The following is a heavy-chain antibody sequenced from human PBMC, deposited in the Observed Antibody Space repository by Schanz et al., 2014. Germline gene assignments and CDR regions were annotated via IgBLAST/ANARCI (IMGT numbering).Heavy chain of an antibody. CDR2: INPNSGGT. D-gene: IGHD3-3*01. J-gene: IGHJ5*02. Sequence: QVQLVQSGAEVKKPGASVKVSCKASGYTFTRYYIHWVRQAPGQGLEWMGIINPNSGGTNYAQNFQGRVTMTKDTSINTVYMELSTLTSDDTAVYYCARESVSRTRLFDPWGQGTLVTVSS. CDR1: GYTFTRYY. V-gene: IGHV1-2*02. CDR3: ARESVSRTRLFDP.